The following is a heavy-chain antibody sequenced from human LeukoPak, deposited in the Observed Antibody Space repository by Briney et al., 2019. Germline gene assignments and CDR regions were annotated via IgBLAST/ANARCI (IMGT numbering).Heavy chain of an antibody. CDR3: AKAARRITMIVVVIGSDDAFDI. D-gene: IGHD3-22*01. CDR2: ISGSGGST. Sequence: GGSLRLSCAASGFTFSSYAMSWVRQAPGKGLEWVSAISGSGGSTYYADSAKGRFTISRDNSKNTLYLQMNSLRAEDTAVYYCAKAARRITMIVVVIGSDDAFDIWGQGTMVTVSS. CDR1: GFTFSSYA. J-gene: IGHJ3*02. V-gene: IGHV3-23*01.